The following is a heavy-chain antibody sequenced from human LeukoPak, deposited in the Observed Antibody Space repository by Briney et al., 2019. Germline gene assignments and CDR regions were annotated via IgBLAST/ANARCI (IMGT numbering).Heavy chain of an antibody. J-gene: IGHJ4*02. D-gene: IGHD6-19*01. CDR2: ISSSGSTI. CDR1: GFTFNSYE. Sequence: PGGSLRLSCAASGFTFNSYEMNWVRQAPGKGLEWVSYISSSGSTIYYADSVKGRFTISRDNAKNSLYLQMNSLRAEDTAIYYCARDKNSGIAVAEPDYWGQGTLVTVSS. CDR3: ARDKNSGIAVAEPDY. V-gene: IGHV3-48*03.